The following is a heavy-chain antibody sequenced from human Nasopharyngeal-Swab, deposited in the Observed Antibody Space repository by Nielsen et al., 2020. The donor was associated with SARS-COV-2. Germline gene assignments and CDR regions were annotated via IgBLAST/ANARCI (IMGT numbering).Heavy chain of an antibody. CDR1: GYTFTSYD. J-gene: IGHJ6*03. CDR2: MNPNSGNT. CDR3: ARGFIVATIFHYYYYMDV. D-gene: IGHD5-12*01. V-gene: IGHV1-8*01. Sequence: ASVQVSCKASGYTFTSYDINWVRQATGQGLEWMGWMNPNSGNTGYAQKFQGRVTMTRNTSISTAYMELSSLRSADTAVYYCARGFIVATIFHYYYYMDVWGKGTTVTVSS.